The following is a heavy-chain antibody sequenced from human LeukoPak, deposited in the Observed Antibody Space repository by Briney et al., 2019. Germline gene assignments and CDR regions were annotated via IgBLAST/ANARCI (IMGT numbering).Heavy chain of an antibody. CDR1: GFTFSSYA. J-gene: IGHJ4*02. CDR2: ISGSGGSI. CDR3: ARVGTPDF. Sequence: GGSLRLSCAASGFTFSSYAMSWVRQAPGKGLEWVSAISGSGGSIYYADSVKGRFTISRDNAKKSLYLQMNSLRAEDTAVYYCARVGTPDFWGQGTLVTVSS. V-gene: IGHV3-23*01.